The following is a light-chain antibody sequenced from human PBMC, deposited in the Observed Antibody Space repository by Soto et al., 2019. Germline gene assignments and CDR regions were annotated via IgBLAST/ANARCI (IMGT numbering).Light chain of an antibody. CDR2: DAS. CDR3: QQYGSSPIT. CDR1: QSVSSSS. V-gene: IGKV3-20*01. Sequence: EIVLTQSPGTLSLSPGERATLSCRASQSVSSSSLAWYQQKPGQAPRLLIYDASNRATGIPDRFSGSGSGTDFTFTISRLEPEDFAVYYCQQYGSSPITFGQGTRLEIK. J-gene: IGKJ5*01.